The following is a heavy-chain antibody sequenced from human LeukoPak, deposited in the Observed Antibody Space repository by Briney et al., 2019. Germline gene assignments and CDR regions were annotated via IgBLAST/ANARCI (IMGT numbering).Heavy chain of an antibody. Sequence: SETLSLTCTVPCYSISSGYYWGWIRQPPGKGLEWIGSIYHSGSTYYNPSLKSRVTISVDTSKNQFSLKLSSVTAADTAVYYCASSFSSSWYRYWGQGTLVTVSS. CDR2: IYHSGST. CDR1: CYSISSGYY. J-gene: IGHJ4*02. D-gene: IGHD6-13*01. CDR3: ASSFSSSWYRY. V-gene: IGHV4-38-2*02.